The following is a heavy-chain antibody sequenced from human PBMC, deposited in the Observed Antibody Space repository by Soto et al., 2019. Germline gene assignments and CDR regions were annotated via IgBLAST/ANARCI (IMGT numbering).Heavy chain of an antibody. CDR3: ARDSYSSSSYIDHYYYYMDV. CDR2: IYSGGST. CDR1: GFTVSSNY. D-gene: IGHD6-6*01. Sequence: GGSLRLSCAASGFTVSSNYMSWVRQAPGKGLEWVSVIYSGGSTYYADSVKGRFTISRDNSKNTLYLQMNSLRAEDTAVYYCARDSYSSSSYIDHYYYYMDVRGKGTTVTVS. J-gene: IGHJ6*03. V-gene: IGHV3-66*01.